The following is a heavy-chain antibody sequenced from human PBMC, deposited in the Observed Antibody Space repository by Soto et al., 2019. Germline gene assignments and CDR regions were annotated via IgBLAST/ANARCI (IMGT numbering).Heavy chain of an antibody. CDR1: GGSISNGDYY. V-gene: IGHV4-30-4*01. D-gene: IGHD1-7*01. Sequence: QVQLQESGPGLVKPSQTLSLTCTVSGGSISNGDYYWSWIRQPPGKVLEWIGYIYHSGSTYYTPYLKGRVTISVDKSTSQFYLRLSYVTAADTAVYYCATDHALAGTSVSDYWGQGTLVTVSS. CDR3: ATDHALAGTSVSDY. J-gene: IGHJ4*02. CDR2: IYHSGST.